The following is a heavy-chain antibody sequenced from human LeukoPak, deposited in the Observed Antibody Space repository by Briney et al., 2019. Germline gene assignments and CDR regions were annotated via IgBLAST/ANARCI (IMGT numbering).Heavy chain of an antibody. CDR1: GFTFSSYW. J-gene: IGHJ5*02. Sequence: GGSLRLSCAASGFTFSSYWMTWVRQAPGKGLEWVANIKEDGSEKYYVDSVKGRFTISRDNAKNSLYLQMNSLRAEDTAVYYCARADLRGGRYPWGQGTLVTVSS. D-gene: IGHD3-16*01. CDR3: ARADLRGGRYP. CDR2: IKEDGSEK. V-gene: IGHV3-7*01.